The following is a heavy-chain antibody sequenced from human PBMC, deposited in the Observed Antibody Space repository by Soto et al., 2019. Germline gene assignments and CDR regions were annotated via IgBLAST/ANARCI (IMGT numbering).Heavy chain of an antibody. V-gene: IGHV4-31*03. CDR2: IYYSGST. Sequence: SETLSLTCTVSGGSISSGGYYWSWIRQHPGKGLEWIGYIYYSGSTYYNPSLKSRVTISVDTSKNQFSLKLSSMTAADTAVYYCARGYGSGSYSYYYGMDVWGQGTTVTVS. J-gene: IGHJ6*02. CDR1: GGSISSGGYY. CDR3: ARGYGSGSYSYYYGMDV. D-gene: IGHD3-10*01.